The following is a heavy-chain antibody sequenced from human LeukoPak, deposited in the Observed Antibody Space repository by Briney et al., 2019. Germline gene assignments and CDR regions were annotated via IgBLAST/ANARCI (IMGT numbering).Heavy chain of an antibody. CDR3: ARENYGSGSYYVRDFDY. CDR1: GYTFTSYG. Sequence: ASVKVSCKASGYTFTSYGISWVRQAPGQGLEWMGWISAYNGNTNYAQKLQGSVTMTTDTSTSTAYMELRSLRSDDTAVYYCARENYGSGSYYVRDFDYWGQGTLVTVSS. CDR2: ISAYNGNT. D-gene: IGHD3-10*01. V-gene: IGHV1-18*04. J-gene: IGHJ4*02.